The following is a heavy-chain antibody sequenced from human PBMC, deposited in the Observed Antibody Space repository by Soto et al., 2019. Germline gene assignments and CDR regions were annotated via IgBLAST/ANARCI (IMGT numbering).Heavy chain of an antibody. CDR1: GYSFTSYW. D-gene: IGHD1-26*01. CDR3: ARQMVGATTVPFYFYGMDV. Sequence: PGESLKISCKGSGYSFTSYWISWVRQMPGKGLEWMGRIDPSDSYTNYSPSFQGHVTISADKSISTAYLQWSSLKASDTAMYYCARQMVGATTVPFYFYGMDVWGQGTTLTGSS. CDR2: IDPSDSYT. J-gene: IGHJ6*02. V-gene: IGHV5-10-1*01.